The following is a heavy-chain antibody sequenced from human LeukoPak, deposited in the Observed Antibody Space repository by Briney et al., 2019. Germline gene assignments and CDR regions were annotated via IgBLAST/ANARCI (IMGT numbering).Heavy chain of an antibody. CDR3: AKDRTVGASYWYFDL. Sequence: GGSLRLSCVASGFTFGKYWMSWVRQAPGKGLEWVANIKLDGSEKNYVDSVKGRFTISRDSSRNTLFLHMNTLRAEDTAIYYCAKDRTVGASYWYFDLWGRGTLVTVSS. CDR1: GFTFGKYW. CDR2: IKLDGSEK. J-gene: IGHJ2*01. D-gene: IGHD1-26*01. V-gene: IGHV3-7*03.